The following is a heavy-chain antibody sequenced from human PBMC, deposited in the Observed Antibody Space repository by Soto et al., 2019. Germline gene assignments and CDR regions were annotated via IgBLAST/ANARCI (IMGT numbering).Heavy chain of an antibody. CDR3: ARHVSAVGRRGYFDF. CDR2: IYYSGST. CDR1: GGSMSTSAYY. Sequence: SETLSLTCTSSGGSMSTSAYYWSWIRQHPGKGLEWIGYIYYSGSTFYNPSLMSRVTISVDTSKQQFSLKMTSVTAADTAIYYCARHVSAVGRRGYFDFWGLGTLVNVSS. J-gene: IGHJ4*02. V-gene: IGHV4-31*03. D-gene: IGHD5-18*01.